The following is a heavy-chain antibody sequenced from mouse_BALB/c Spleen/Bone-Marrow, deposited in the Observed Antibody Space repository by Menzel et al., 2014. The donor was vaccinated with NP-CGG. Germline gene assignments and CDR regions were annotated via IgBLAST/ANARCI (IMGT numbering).Heavy chain of an antibody. J-gene: IGHJ2*01. V-gene: IGHV1S130*01. Sequence: VKLMESGSVLVRPGASVKLSCKASGYTFTSSWMHWAKQRPGQGLEWIGEIHPNSGNTNYNEKFKGKATLTVDTSSSTAYVDLSSLTSEDSAVYYCARELGRGHYFDYWGQGTTLTVSS. CDR2: IHPNSGNT. D-gene: IGHD4-1*01. CDR1: GYTFTSSW. CDR3: ARELGRGHYFDY.